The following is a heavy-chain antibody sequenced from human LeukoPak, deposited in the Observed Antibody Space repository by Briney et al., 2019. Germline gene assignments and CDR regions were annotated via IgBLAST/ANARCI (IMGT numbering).Heavy chain of an antibody. J-gene: IGHJ5*02. D-gene: IGHD6-13*01. CDR3: ARGMAAAGPSNWFDL. CDR1: GGSLSSSSYY. CDR2: IYYSGST. Sequence: SETLSLTCTVSGGSLSSSSYYWGWIRQPPGKGLEWIGSIYYSGSTYYNPSLTSRVTISVDTSKNQFSLKLSSVTAADTAVYCCARGMAAAGPSNWFDLWGQGTLVTVSS. V-gene: IGHV4-39*01.